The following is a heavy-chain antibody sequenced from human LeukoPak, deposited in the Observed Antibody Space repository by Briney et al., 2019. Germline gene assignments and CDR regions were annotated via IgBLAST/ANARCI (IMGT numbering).Heavy chain of an antibody. J-gene: IGHJ4*02. Sequence: GGSLRLSCAASGFTFSSYWMSWVRQAPGKGLEWVANIKQDGSEKYYVDSVKGRFTISRDNAKTSLYLQMNSLRAEDTAVYYCARKRGYYYGSGSYYLFDYWGQRTLVTVSS. D-gene: IGHD3-10*01. CDR3: ARKRGYYYGSGSYYLFDY. CDR1: GFTFSSYW. CDR2: IKQDGSEK. V-gene: IGHV3-7*01.